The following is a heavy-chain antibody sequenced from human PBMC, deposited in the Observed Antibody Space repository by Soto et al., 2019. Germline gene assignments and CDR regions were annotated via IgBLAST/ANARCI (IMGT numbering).Heavy chain of an antibody. CDR3: ARTLGPQVTGYVDSDYRWTIDQ. CDR2: IYYTGTT. CDR1: GGSMSSYY. D-gene: IGHD4-4*01. V-gene: IGHV4-59*08. J-gene: IGHJ4*02. Sequence: SETLSLTCIVSGGSMSSYYWGWFRQPPGKGLEWIGYIYYTGTTTYHPSLKSRVTISIDTSRNQFSLKLNSVTAADTGVYFCARTLGPQVTGYVDSDYRWTIDQWGQGTLVT.